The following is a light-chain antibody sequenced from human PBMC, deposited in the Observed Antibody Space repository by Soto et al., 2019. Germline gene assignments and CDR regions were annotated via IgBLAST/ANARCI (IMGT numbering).Light chain of an antibody. CDR3: MQTLQIGWT. J-gene: IGKJ1*01. Sequence: DIVMTQSPLSLPVTPGGPASISCRSSQSLLHITGYNYLDWYVQKPGQSPQLVIYLASNRASGVPDRFSGSGSCTDFTLKINKVEAEDVGIYDCMQTLQIGWTFGQGTRVEIK. CDR1: QSLLHITGYNY. CDR2: LAS. V-gene: IGKV2-28*01.